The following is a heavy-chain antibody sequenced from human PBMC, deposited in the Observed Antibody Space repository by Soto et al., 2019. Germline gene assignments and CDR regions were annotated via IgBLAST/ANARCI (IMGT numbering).Heavy chain of an antibody. CDR1: YGSIRSRDYY. J-gene: IGHJ4*02. CDR2: IYYSGST. CDR3: TTDPVTMIVVVHSSG. Sequence: PSDTLSLTCTVSYGSIRSRDYYWSWIRQPPGKGLEWIGYIYYSGSTYYNPSLKSRVTISVDTSKNQFSLKLSSVTAADTAVYYCTTDPVTMIVVVHSSGWGQGTLVTV. V-gene: IGHV4-30-4*02. D-gene: IGHD3-22*01.